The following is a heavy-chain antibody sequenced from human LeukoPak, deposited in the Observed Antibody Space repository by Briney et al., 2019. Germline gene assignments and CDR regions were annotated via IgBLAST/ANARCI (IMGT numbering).Heavy chain of an antibody. CDR3: ARDDCGGDCYWGFDY. CDR2: ISYDGSNK. J-gene: IGHJ4*02. V-gene: IGHV3-30*03. CDR1: GFTFSSYG. Sequence: PGRSLRLSCAASGFTFSSYGMHWVRQAPGKGLEWVAVISYDGSNKYYADSVKGRFTISRDNSKNTLYLQMNSLRAEDTAVCYCARDDCGGDCYWGFDYWGQGTLVTVSS. D-gene: IGHD2-21*02.